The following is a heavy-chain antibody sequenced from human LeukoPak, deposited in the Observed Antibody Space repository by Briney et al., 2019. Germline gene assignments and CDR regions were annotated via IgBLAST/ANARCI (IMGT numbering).Heavy chain of an antibody. Sequence: ASVKVSCKASGYTFTSYAMHWVRQAPGQRLEWMGWISAGNGNTKYSQKFQGRVTITRDTSASTAYMELSSLRSEDTAVYYCARKGELERRRSWDCWGQGTLVTVSS. J-gene: IGHJ4*02. D-gene: IGHD1-1*01. CDR1: GYTFTSYA. CDR3: ARKGELERRRSWDC. V-gene: IGHV1-3*01. CDR2: ISAGNGNT.